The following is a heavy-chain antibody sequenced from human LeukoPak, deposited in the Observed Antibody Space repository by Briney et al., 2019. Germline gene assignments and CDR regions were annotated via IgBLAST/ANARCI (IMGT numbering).Heavy chain of an antibody. CDR2: INHSGRT. Sequence: SETLSLTCAVYGGSFSGYYWSWIRQPQGKGLEWFGEINHSGRTNYNTSLRSGVTISVNTSRNQFTLKRSSLTAANTPVYYWRSSNIAAAGTYYNYYMDVWGERTTVTASS. D-gene: IGHD6-13*01. CDR3: RSSNIAAAGTYYNYYMDV. CDR1: GGSFSGYY. J-gene: IGHJ6*03. V-gene: IGHV4-34*01.